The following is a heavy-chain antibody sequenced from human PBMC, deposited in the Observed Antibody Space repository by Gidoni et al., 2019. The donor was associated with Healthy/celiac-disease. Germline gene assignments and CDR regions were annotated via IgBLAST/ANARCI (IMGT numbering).Heavy chain of an antibody. CDR1: GGTFSSYT. CDR3: ARDVETYYGMDV. Sequence: QVQLVQSGAEVKKPGSSVKVSCKASGGTFSSYTISWVRQAPGQGLEWMGRIIPILGIANYAQKFQGRVTITADKSTSTAYMELSSLRSEDTAVYYCARDVETYYGMDVWGQGTTVTVSS. J-gene: IGHJ6*02. CDR2: IIPILGIA. V-gene: IGHV1-69*08.